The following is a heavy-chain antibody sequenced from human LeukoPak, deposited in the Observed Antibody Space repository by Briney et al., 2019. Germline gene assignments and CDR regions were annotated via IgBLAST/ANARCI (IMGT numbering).Heavy chain of an antibody. CDR1: GFTFSSYE. Sequence: HSGGSLRLSCAASGFTFSSYEMNWVRQAPGKGLEWVSYISSRGSSIYYADSVKGRFTVSRDNDKNSLYLQMNSLRAEDTAVYYCARERGYGYGYSDYWGQGTLVTVSS. CDR2: ISSRGSSI. CDR3: ARERGYGYGYSDY. V-gene: IGHV3-48*03. D-gene: IGHD5-18*01. J-gene: IGHJ4*02.